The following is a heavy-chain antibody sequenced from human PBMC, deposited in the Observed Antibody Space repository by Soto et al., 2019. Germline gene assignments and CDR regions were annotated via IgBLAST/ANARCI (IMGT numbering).Heavy chain of an antibody. Sequence: VASVKVSCKASGYKFTGYGIGWVRQAPGQGLEWMGWISAYNGNPSYAQKFQGRVTMTTDTSTSSAYMELRRLRADDTDVYFCARVFRLAVESSCFDYWGQGTLVTVSS. CDR1: GYKFTGYG. D-gene: IGHD6-19*01. J-gene: IGHJ4*02. CDR3: ARVFRLAVESSCFDY. V-gene: IGHV1-18*01. CDR2: ISAYNGNP.